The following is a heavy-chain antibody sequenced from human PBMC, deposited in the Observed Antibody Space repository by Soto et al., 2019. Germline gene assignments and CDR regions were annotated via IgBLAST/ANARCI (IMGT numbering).Heavy chain of an antibody. V-gene: IGHV4-34*01. Sequence: SETLSLTCAVYGGSFSGYYRSWIRQPPGKGLEWIGEINHSGITNYNPSLKSRVTISVDTSKNQFSLKLSSVTAADTAVYYCARTSTGDSSGRYYYGMDVWGQGTTVTVSS. CDR2: INHSGIT. CDR3: ARTSTGDSSGRYYYGMDV. CDR1: GGSFSGYY. D-gene: IGHD3-22*01. J-gene: IGHJ6*02.